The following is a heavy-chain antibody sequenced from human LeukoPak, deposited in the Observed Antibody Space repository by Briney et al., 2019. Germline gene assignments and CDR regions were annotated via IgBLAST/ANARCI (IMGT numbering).Heavy chain of an antibody. J-gene: IGHJ6*02. CDR2: IIPIFGTA. V-gene: IGHV1-69*01. D-gene: IGHD2-15*01. CDR1: GGTFSSYA. CDR3: ATSGGNIVVVVAATGPGGMRYGMDV. Sequence: GASVQVSCKASGGTFSSYAISWVRQAPGQGLEWMGGIIPIFGTANYAQKFQGRVTITADESTSTAYMELSSLRSEDTAVYYCATSGGNIVVVVAATGPGGMRYGMDVWGQGTTVTVSS.